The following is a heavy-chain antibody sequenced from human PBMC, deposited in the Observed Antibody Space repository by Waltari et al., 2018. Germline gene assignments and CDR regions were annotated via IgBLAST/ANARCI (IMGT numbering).Heavy chain of an antibody. V-gene: IGHV4-39*01. CDR1: GDSISSSSYY. CDR2: MYYRGST. J-gene: IGHJ4*02. D-gene: IGHD2-15*01. CDR3: VRHARTTSGGKHFDH. Sequence: QLQLQESGPGLVKASETLSLTCTVSGDSISSSSYYWGWVRQPPGKGLEWIGNMYYRGSTYYNPSLQSRVTISGDTSKSQFSLKLSSVTAADTSMYYCVRHARTTSGGKHFDHWGQGMLVTVSP.